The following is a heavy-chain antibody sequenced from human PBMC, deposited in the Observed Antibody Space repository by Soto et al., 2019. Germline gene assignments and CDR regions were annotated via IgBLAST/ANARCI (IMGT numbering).Heavy chain of an antibody. Sequence: ASGKVSFNASGFAFTSSALQWVRQARGERLEWIGWIVVGSGDTNYAQSFQERLTITRDMSTGTAYMELSSLRSEDTAVYFCAAGKSSGTCVYYYYYGMDVWGQGTTVTVSS. D-gene: IGHD1-26*01. CDR1: GFAFTSSA. CDR3: AAGKSSGTCVYYYYYGMDV. CDR2: IVVGSGDT. V-gene: IGHV1-58*01. J-gene: IGHJ6*02.